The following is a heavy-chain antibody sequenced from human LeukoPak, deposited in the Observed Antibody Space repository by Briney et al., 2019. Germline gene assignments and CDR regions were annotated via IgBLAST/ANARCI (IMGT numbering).Heavy chain of an antibody. J-gene: IGHJ5*02. D-gene: IGHD2-21*02. CDR1: GFSFDDYV. CDR2: ISWNSGSI. Sequence: GGSLRLSCAASGFSFDDYVMHWVRQAPGKGLEWVSSISWNSGSIGYADSLKGRFTISRDNAKNSLYLQMNSLRAEDTAVYYCARTPRVVVTAPFDPWGQGTLVTVSS. CDR3: ARTPRVVVTAPFDP. V-gene: IGHV3-9*01.